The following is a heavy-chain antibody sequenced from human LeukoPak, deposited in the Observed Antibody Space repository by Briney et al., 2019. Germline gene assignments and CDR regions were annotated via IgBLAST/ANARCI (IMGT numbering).Heavy chain of an antibody. J-gene: IGHJ4*02. V-gene: IGHV4-39*07. CDR1: GGSIISSSYY. D-gene: IGHD6-19*01. CDR2: IYYSGST. Sequence: SETLSVTCTVSGGSIISSSYYWGWIRRPPGKGLEWIGSIYYSGSTDYNPSLKSRVTISVDTSKNQFSLKLSSVTAADTAVYYCARVTVRYSSGWDFDYWGQGTLVTVSS. CDR3: ARVTVRYSSGWDFDY.